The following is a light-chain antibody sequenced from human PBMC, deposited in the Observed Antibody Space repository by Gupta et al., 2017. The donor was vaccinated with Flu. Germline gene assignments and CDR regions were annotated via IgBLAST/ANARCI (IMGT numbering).Light chain of an antibody. CDR3: SSCTTNITPGHYV. J-gene: IGLJ1*01. CDR2: EVR. CDR1: TSDVGRYNF. Sequence: QSALTQPASVSGSPGQSITISCTGPTSDVGRYNFVSWFQQHPGKAPKLIIYEVRNRPSGVSNRFSGSKSDNTASLTISGLQAEDEADYYCSSCTTNITPGHYVFGTGTKVTVL. V-gene: IGLV2-14*01.